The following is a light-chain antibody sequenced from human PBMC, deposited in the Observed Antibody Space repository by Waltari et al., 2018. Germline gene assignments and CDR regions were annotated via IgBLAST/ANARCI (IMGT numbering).Light chain of an antibody. J-gene: IGKJ4*01. CDR2: DAS. Sequence: DIVLTQSPATLSLSPGDRAILPCRASPSVTNYLAWYQLKPGQAPRLLIYDASNRATGIPARFSGSGSGTDFTLTISNLEPEDSAVYYCQQRSKWPLTFGRGTKVEIK. CDR3: QQRSKWPLT. CDR1: PSVTNY. V-gene: IGKV3-11*01.